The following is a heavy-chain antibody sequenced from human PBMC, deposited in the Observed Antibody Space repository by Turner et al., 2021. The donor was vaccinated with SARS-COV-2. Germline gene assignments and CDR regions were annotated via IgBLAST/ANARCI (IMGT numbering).Heavy chain of an antibody. CDR3: ARGGGYGAAFDY. D-gene: IGHD5-12*01. CDR2: MSYDGSNK. J-gene: IGHJ4*02. Sequence: QVQLVESGGGVVKPGRALRLSCAASGFTFSSYAMHWVRQAPGKGLEWVAVMSYDGSNKFYADSVKGRFTISRDNSKNTLYLQMNSLRSEDTAVYYCARGGGYGAAFDYWGQGTLVTVSS. CDR1: GFTFSSYA. V-gene: IGHV3-30-3*01.